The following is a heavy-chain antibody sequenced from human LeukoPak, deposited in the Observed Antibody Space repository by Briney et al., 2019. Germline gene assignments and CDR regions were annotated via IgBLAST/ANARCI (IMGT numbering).Heavy chain of an antibody. J-gene: IGHJ4*02. CDR1: GYTFTSYD. D-gene: IGHD4-23*01. CDR2: MNPNSGNT. Sequence: ASVKVSCKASGYTFTSYDINWVRQATGQGLEWMGWMNPNSGNTGYAQKFQGRVTMTRNTSISTAYMELSSLRSEDTAVYYCTRHPDYGGNRAIDYWGQGTLVTVSS. V-gene: IGHV1-8*01. CDR3: TRHPDYGGNRAIDY.